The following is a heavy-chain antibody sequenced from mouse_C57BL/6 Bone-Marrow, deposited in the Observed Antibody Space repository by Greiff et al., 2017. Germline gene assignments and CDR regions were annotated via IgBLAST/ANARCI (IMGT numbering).Heavy chain of an antibody. D-gene: IGHD4-1*01. V-gene: IGHV2-5*01. CDR2: IWRGGST. J-gene: IGHJ4*01. CDR1: GFSLTSYG. CDR3: AKKGDWEKDAMDY. Sequence: QVQLQQSGPGLVQPSQCLSITCTVSGFSLTSYGVHWVRQSPGKGLEWLGVIWRGGSTVYNAAFMSRLGNTKDNSKSQVFFRMNSLQADDSAIYYCAKKGDWEKDAMDYWGQGTSVTVSS.